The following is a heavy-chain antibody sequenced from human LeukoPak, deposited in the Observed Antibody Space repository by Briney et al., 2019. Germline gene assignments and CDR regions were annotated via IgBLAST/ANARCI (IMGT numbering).Heavy chain of an antibody. D-gene: IGHD2-2*01. CDR2: INPSGGST. Sequence: ASVKVSCKASGYTFTSYYMHWVRQAPGQGLEWMGIINPSGGSTSYTQKFQGRVTMTRDTSTSTVYMELSSLRSEDTAVYYCALAGDIVVVPAAKFDYWGQGTLVTVSS. CDR3: ALAGDIVVVPAAKFDY. J-gene: IGHJ4*02. CDR1: GYTFTSYY. V-gene: IGHV1-46*01.